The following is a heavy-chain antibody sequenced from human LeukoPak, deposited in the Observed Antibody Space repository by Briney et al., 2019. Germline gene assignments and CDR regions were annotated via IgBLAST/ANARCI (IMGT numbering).Heavy chain of an antibody. CDR3: ARGPGRSRYDSSGYYP. D-gene: IGHD3-22*01. V-gene: IGHV4-31*03. J-gene: IGHJ5*02. CDR1: GGSISSGGYY. Sequence: SETLSLTCTVSGGSISSGGYYWSWIRQHPGKGLEWIGYIYYSGSTYYNPSLKSRVTISVDTSKNQFSLKLSSVTAADTAVYYCARGPGRSRYDSSGYYPWGQGTLVTVSS. CDR2: IYYSGST.